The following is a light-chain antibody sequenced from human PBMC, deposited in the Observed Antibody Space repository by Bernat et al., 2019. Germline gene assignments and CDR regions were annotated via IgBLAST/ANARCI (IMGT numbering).Light chain of an antibody. CDR3: QQYKSDPFT. CDR1: QSIDTW. Sequence: IQMTQSPSTLAAPMGDRVTITCRASQSIDTWLAWYQQKPGKAPNLLIYQGSNLERGVPSRFSGSGSGTEFTLTISSLQPDDSATYYCQQYKSDPFTFGPGTKVNIK. CDR2: QGS. V-gene: IGKV1-5*03. J-gene: IGKJ3*01.